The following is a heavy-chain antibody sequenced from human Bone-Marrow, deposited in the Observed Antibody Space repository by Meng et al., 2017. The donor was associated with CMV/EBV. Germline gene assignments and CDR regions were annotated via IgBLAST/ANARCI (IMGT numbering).Heavy chain of an antibody. CDR3: ARGGWSSSGRKGLGRPWYY. V-gene: IGHV4-34*01. Sequence: QVRLQQWGAGLLKPSETLSLTCAVYGGSFSGYYWSWIRQPPGKGLEWIGEINHSGSTNYNPSLKSRVTISVDTSKNQFSLKLSSVTAADTAVYYCARGGWSSSGRKGLGRPWYYWGQGTLVTVSS. J-gene: IGHJ4*02. CDR1: GGSFSGYY. D-gene: IGHD6-19*01. CDR2: INHSGST.